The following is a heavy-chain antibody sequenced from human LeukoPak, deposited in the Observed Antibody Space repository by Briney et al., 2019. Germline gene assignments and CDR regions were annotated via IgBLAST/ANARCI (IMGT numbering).Heavy chain of an antibody. CDR2: IRYDGSNK. J-gene: IGHJ4*02. CDR1: GFTFSSYG. D-gene: IGHD3-10*01. Sequence: QSGGSLRLSCAASGFTFSSYGMHWVRQAPGKGLEWVAFIRYDGSNKYYADSVKGRFTISRDNVKNSLYLQMNSLRAEDTALYYCARSLSGNYNNVGYWGQGTLVTVSS. V-gene: IGHV3-30*02. CDR3: ARSLSGNYNNVGY.